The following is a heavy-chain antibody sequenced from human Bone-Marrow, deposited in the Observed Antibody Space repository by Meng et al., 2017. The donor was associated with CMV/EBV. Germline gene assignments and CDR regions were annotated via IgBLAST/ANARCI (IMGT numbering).Heavy chain of an antibody. Sequence: GGSLRLSCAASGFTFSSYGMSRVRQAPGKGLEWVANIKQDGSEKHDVDSVKGRFTISRDNAKKSLYLQMNSLRAKDTAVYYCARDPRTTVTIYYGMDVWGQGTTVTVSS. V-gene: IGHV3-7*01. J-gene: IGHJ6*02. CDR3: ARDPRTTVTIYYGMDV. CDR2: IKQDGSEK. D-gene: IGHD4-11*01. CDR1: GFTFSSYG.